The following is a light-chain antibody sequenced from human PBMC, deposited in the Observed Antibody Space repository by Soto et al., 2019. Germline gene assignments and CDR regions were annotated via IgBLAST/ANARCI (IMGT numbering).Light chain of an antibody. CDR1: QTVNSDY. Sequence: EIVLTQSPGTLSLSPGETATLPCRASQTVNSDYLAWFQQRPGQAPRLLIFATSRRATDIPDRFSGSGSGTDFTLAIRRLDPEDFAVYYCHQFGYSPRTFGQGTKVDIK. CDR2: ATS. CDR3: HQFGYSPRT. V-gene: IGKV3-20*01. J-gene: IGKJ1*01.